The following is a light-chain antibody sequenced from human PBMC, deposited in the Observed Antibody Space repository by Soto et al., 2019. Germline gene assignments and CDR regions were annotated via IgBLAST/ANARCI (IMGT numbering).Light chain of an antibody. CDR2: GNS. Sequence: QLVLTQPPSVSGAPGQRVTISCTGSSSNIGAGYDVHWYQQLPGTAPKLLIYGNSNRPSGVPDRFSGSKSGTSASLAITGLQAEDEADYYCQSYDSSLSGVVFGGGTKADRP. V-gene: IGLV1-40*01. J-gene: IGLJ2*01. CDR1: SSNIGAGYD. CDR3: QSYDSSLSGVV.